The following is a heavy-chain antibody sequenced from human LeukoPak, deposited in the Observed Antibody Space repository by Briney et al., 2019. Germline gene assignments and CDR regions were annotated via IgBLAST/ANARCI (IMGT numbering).Heavy chain of an antibody. CDR3: VSRDAYKPRYCMDV. D-gene: IGHD5-24*01. CDR1: GFTFDIAW. Sequence: PGGSLRLSCAVSGFTFDIAWMNWVRQAPGEGLEWLGRIKGKNDGAATDYAAPVRGRFTISTDDSKNTLYLQMNSLKTENTAVYYCVSRDAYKPRYCMDVWGEGTTVTVSS. V-gene: IGHV3-15*01. J-gene: IGHJ6*03. CDR2: IKGKNDGAAT.